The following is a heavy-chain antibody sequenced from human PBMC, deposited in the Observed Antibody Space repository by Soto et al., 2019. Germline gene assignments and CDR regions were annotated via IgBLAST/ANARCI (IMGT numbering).Heavy chain of an antibody. V-gene: IGHV4-31*03. CDR2: IYYSGST. CDR1: GGSISSGGYY. D-gene: IGHD2-15*01. J-gene: IGHJ4*02. Sequence: TSETLSLTCTVSGGSISSGGYYWSWIRQHPGKGLEWIGYIYYSGSTYYNPSLKSRVTISVDTSKNQFSLKLSSVTAADTAVYYCASAPGGGNSFDYWGQGTLVTVSS. CDR3: ASAPGGGNSFDY.